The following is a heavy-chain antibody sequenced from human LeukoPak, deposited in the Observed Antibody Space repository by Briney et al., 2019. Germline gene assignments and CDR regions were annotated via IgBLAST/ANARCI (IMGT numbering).Heavy chain of an antibody. CDR1: GYSFTTYW. CDR2: IYPSDSDT. CDR3: ATTIGYCSSTSCPTPKNNWFDP. D-gene: IGHD2-2*03. J-gene: IGHJ5*02. V-gene: IGHV5-51*04. Sequence: GESLKISCKGSGYSFTTYWIGWGRQLPGKGLEWMGIIYPSDSDTRYSLSFQGQLPTSAEKPISTAYLQWSTLKASNTAMYYCATTIGYCSSTSCPTPKNNWFDPWGQGTLVTVSS.